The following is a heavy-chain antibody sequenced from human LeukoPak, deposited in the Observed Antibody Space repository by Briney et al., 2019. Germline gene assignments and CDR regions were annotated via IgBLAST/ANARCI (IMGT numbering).Heavy chain of an antibody. CDR2: IYHSGSP. J-gene: IGHJ2*01. Sequence: SETLSLTCAVSGGSISSNNWWGWVRQPPGKGLEWIGEIYHSGSPNYNPSLKSRVTISVDKSRNHFSLNLSSVTAADTAVYYCARDYGDYDWYFDLWGRGTLVTVSS. CDR1: GGSISSNNW. CDR3: ARDYGDYDWYFDL. V-gene: IGHV4-4*02. D-gene: IGHD4-17*01.